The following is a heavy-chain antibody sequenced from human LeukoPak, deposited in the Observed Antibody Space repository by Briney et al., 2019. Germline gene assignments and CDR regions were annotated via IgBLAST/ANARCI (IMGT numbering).Heavy chain of an antibody. J-gene: IGHJ6*02. CDR3: ARFLIAAAGYYYYGMDV. V-gene: IGHV4-39*07. CDR2: IYYSGST. Sequence: PSETLSLTCTVSGGSISSSSYYWGCIRQPPGKGLECNGRIYYSGSTYYNPSLKSRVTISVDTSKNQFSLRLSSVTAADTAVYYCARFLIAAAGYYYYGMDVWGQGTTVTVSS. CDR1: GGSISSSSYY. D-gene: IGHD6-13*01.